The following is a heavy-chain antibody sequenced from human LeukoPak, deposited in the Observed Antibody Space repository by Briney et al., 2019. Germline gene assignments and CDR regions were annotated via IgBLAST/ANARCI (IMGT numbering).Heavy chain of an antibody. D-gene: IGHD1-14*01. CDR2: INHSGST. CDR3: AREGTTDYYYGMDV. Sequence: SETLSLTCAVYGASFSGYYWSWIRQPPGKGLEWIGEINHSGSTNYNPSLKSRVTISVDTSKNQFSLKLSSVTAADTAVYYCAREGTTDYYYGMDVWGQGTTVTVSS. J-gene: IGHJ6*02. V-gene: IGHV4-34*01. CDR1: GASFSGYY.